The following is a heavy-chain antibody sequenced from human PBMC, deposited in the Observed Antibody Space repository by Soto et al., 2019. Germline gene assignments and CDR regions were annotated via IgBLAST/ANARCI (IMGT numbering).Heavy chain of an antibody. Sequence: EGQLVESGGGLVQPGGSLRLSCAASGFIFSDQYMDWVRQAPGKGLEWVGRIRNKANSYTREYAASVKGRFTTSRDDSKTSFYLQMNSLKTEDTALYYCARDLAGAPYVDLWGRGTLVTVSS. CDR1: GFIFSDQY. D-gene: IGHD1-26*01. J-gene: IGHJ2*01. V-gene: IGHV3-72*01. CDR2: IRNKANSYTR. CDR3: ARDLAGAPYVDL.